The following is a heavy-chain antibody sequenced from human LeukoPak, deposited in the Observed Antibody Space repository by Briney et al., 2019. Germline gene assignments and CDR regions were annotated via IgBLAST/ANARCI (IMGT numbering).Heavy chain of an antibody. V-gene: IGHV5-51*01. CDR2: ISPTDSDT. J-gene: IGHJ6*02. Sequence: GGSLKISCKGSGYSFSNYWIAWVRQMPGQGLEWMGIISPTDSDTRYSPSFQGQVTISADTPFSTAYLQWSSLQASDTAIYYCARQDYSYYVMDVWGQGTTVTVSS. CDR1: GYSFSNYW. CDR3: ARQDYSYYVMDV.